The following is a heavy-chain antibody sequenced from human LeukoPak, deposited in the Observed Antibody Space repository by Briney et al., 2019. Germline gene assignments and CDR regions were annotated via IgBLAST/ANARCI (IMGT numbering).Heavy chain of an antibody. CDR2: ISVDGGGT. J-gene: IGHJ4*02. CDR1: GFTFSMYA. D-gene: IGHD6-19*01. Sequence: PGGSLRLSCAASGFTFSMYAMSWVRQAPGKGLEWVSVISVDGGGTYYADSVKGRLTISRDNSKSTLYLQMNSLRAEDTAVYYCAKDSVGVAGPDYWGQGSLVTVSS. CDR3: AKDSVGVAGPDY. V-gene: IGHV3-23*01.